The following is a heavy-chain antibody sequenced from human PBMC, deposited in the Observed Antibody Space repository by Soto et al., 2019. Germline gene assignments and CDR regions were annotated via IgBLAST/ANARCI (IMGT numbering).Heavy chain of an antibody. V-gene: IGHV1-69*01. Sequence: QVQLVQSGAEGKKPGASVKVSCKASGGTFSSYAISWVRQAPGQGLEWMGGIIPIFGKANYAQKVKGSVTITADESTSTAYMEMSSLRAEDTDVYYCARDLRVPPSYGMDVWGQGTTVTVSS. CDR2: IIPIFGKA. D-gene: IGHD3-10*01. CDR3: ARDLRVPPSYGMDV. J-gene: IGHJ6*02. CDR1: GGTFSSYA.